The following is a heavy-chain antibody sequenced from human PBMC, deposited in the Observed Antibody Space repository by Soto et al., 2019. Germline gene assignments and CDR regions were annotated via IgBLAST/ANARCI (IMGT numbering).Heavy chain of an antibody. CDR1: GFTFSSYA. Sequence: EVQLLESGGGLVQPGGSLRLSCAASGFTFSSYAMSWVRQAPGKGLEWVSAISGSGGSTYYADSVKGRFTISRDNSKNTLYLQMNSLRAEDTAVYYCAKAHRLRIAAAGTRFDYWGQGTLVTVSS. CDR2: ISGSGGST. CDR3: AKAHRLRIAAAGTRFDY. D-gene: IGHD6-13*01. V-gene: IGHV3-23*01. J-gene: IGHJ4*02.